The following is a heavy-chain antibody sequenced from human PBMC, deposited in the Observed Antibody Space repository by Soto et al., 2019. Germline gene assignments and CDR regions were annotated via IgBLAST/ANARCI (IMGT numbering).Heavy chain of an antibody. Sequence: QVQLQEPGPGLVKPSQTLSLTCTVSGGSISSGGYYWSWIRQHPGKGLEWIGYIYYSGSTYYNPSLKRRVTISVDTSKNQFSLKLSSVTAADTAVYYCARSRLEQYFFDYWGQVTLVTVSS. CDR3: ARSRLEQYFFDY. V-gene: IGHV4-31*03. J-gene: IGHJ4*02. CDR1: GGSISSGGYY. CDR2: IYYSGST.